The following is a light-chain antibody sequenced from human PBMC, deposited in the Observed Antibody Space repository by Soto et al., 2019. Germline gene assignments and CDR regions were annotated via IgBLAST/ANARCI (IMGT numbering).Light chain of an antibody. V-gene: IGKV1-5*03. CDR3: QHKNSSSEA. CDR1: QTISSW. CDR2: KAS. J-gene: IGKJ1*01. Sequence: DIQMPQSPSTLSGSVGDRVTITCRASQTISSWLAWYQQKPGKAPKLLIYKASTLKSGVPSRFSGSGSGTEFPLTISILQRDVFGTYYCQHKNSSSEAFGQGTKVQLK.